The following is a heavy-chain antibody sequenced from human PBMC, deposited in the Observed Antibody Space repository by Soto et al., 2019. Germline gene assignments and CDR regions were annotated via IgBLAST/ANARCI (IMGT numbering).Heavy chain of an antibody. CDR2: IYYSGST. CDR3: ARVGVVAATYYYYYGMDV. Sequence: QVQLQESGPGLVKPSQTLSLTCTVSGGSISSGGYYWSWIRQHPGKGLEWIGYIYYSGSTYYNPSLRSRVTISVDPSKNQFSLKLSSVTAADTAVYYCARVGVVAATYYYYYGMDVWGQGTTVTVSS. J-gene: IGHJ6*02. D-gene: IGHD2-15*01. CDR1: GGSISSGGYY. V-gene: IGHV4-31*03.